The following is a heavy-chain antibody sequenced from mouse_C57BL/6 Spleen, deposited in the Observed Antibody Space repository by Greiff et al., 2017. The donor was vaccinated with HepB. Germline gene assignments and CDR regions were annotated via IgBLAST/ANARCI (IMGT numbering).Heavy chain of an antibody. Sequence: VQLKESGPELVKPGASVKISCKASGYTFTDYYMNWVKQSLGKSLEWIGDINPNNGGTSYNQKFKGKATLTVDKSSSTAYMELRSLTSEDSAVYYCARGYYGFDYWGQGTTLTVSS. V-gene: IGHV1-26*01. CDR3: ARGYYGFDY. D-gene: IGHD1-1*01. CDR1: GYTFTDYY. CDR2: INPNNGGT. J-gene: IGHJ2*01.